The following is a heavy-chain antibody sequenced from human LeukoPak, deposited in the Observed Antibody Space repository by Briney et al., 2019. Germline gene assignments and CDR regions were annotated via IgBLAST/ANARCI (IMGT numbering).Heavy chain of an antibody. J-gene: IGHJ4*02. CDR1: GFTFSSYS. CDR2: ISSSSSYI. V-gene: IGHV3-21*01. CDR3: ARDPPYSSSWYYFDY. D-gene: IGHD6-13*01. Sequence: PGGSLRLSCAASGFTFSSYSMNWVRQAPGKGLEWVSSISSSSSYIYYADSVKGRFTISRDNAKNSLYLQMNSLRAEDTAVYYCARDPPYSSSWYYFDYWGQGTLVTVSS.